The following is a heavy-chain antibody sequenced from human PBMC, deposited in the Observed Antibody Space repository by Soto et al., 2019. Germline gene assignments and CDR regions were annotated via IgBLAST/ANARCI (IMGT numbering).Heavy chain of an antibody. CDR3: AREEFEDGRGHFDY. Sequence: QVQLVESGGGVVQPGGSLRRSCAASGFTFSTSVMHWVRQAPGKGLEWMAIISYGGVNKYYADSVKGRFTISRDISESTLYLQMNSLRTEDTAVYYCAREEFEDGRGHFDYWGQGTLVSVSS. V-gene: IGHV3-30-3*01. J-gene: IGHJ4*02. CDR2: ISYGGVNK. D-gene: IGHD3-22*01. CDR1: GFTFSTSV.